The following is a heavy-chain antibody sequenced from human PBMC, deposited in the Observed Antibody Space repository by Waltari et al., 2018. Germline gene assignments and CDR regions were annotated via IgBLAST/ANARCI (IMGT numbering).Heavy chain of an antibody. V-gene: IGHV3-30*01. Sequence: QVQLVESGGGVVQPGRSLRLSCAASRFTFSNYAMHWVRQAPGKGLEWVAVISYDGSKQYYADSGKGRFTISRDNSKNTLYLQMNSLRPEDTAVYYCAREPSPTQLYYYGMDVWGQGTTVTVSS. CDR2: ISYDGSKQ. J-gene: IGHJ6*02. D-gene: IGHD1-1*01. CDR1: RFTFSNYA. CDR3: AREPSPTQLYYYGMDV.